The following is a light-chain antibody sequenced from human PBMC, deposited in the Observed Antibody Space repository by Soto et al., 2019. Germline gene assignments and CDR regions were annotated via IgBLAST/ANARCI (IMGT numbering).Light chain of an antibody. CDR1: GSDVGGYNL. CDR3: CSYASSSTFV. V-gene: IGLV2-23*02. Sequence: QSALTQPASVSGSPGQSITISCTGTGSDVGGYNLVSWYQQHPGKAPKVLIYEVTKRPSGVSNRFSGSKSGNTASLTISGLQAEDEADYYCCSYASSSTFVFGGGTKLTVL. CDR2: EVT. J-gene: IGLJ2*01.